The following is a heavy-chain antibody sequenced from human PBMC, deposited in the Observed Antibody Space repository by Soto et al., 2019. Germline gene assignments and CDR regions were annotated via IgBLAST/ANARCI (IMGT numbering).Heavy chain of an antibody. Sequence: QVHLVQSGAEVKKPGASVKVSCKASGYTFTTYVIHWVRQAPGQRLEWMGWINAGNGNTKYSQKFQGRVTITRDTSAGTAYMELISLRSEDTAVYYCAREYSTSYYYMDVWGKGAPVTVSS. J-gene: IGHJ6*03. V-gene: IGHV1-3*01. CDR3: AREYSTSYYYMDV. CDR2: INAGNGNT. CDR1: GYTFTTYV. D-gene: IGHD6-6*01.